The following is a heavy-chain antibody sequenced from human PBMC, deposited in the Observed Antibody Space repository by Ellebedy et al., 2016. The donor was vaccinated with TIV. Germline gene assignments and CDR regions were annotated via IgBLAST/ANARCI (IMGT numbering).Heavy chain of an antibody. D-gene: IGHD1-1*01. CDR1: GYTFTNYA. J-gene: IGHJ4*02. V-gene: IGHV1-3*01. Sequence: AASVKVSCKTSGYTFTNYAIHWVRQAPGQRLEWMGWIDAGNGNTKYSQKFQGRVTITRDTSASTAYMELSSLRSEDTAVYYCARGVRATSTGTFDYWGQGTLVTVSS. CDR3: ARGVRATSTGTFDY. CDR2: IDAGNGNT.